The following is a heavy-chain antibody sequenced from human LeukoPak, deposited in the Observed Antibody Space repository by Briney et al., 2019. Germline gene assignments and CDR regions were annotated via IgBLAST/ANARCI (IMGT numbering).Heavy chain of an antibody. CDR2: ISGSGGST. CDR1: GFTFSSYA. V-gene: IGHV3-23*01. CDR3: AKDTYYYGSGTPNFDY. J-gene: IGHJ4*02. Sequence: GGSLRLSCGASGFTFSSYAMSWVRQAPGKGLEWVSAISGSGGSTYYADSVKGRFTISRDNSKNTLYLQMNSLRAEDTAVYYCAKDTYYYGSGTPNFDYWGQGTLVTVSS. D-gene: IGHD3-10*01.